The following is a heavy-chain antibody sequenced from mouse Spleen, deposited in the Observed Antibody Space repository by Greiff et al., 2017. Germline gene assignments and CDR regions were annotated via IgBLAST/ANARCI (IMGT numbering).Heavy chain of an antibody. CDR1: GYTFTDYY. V-gene: IGHV1-75*01. D-gene: IGHD1-1*01. CDR3: ARRHYGSSFYYFDY. J-gene: IGHJ2*01. Sequence: VQLQQSGPELVKPGASVKISCKASGYTFTDYYINWVKQRPGQGLEWIGWIFPGSGSTYYNEKFKGKATLTVYKSSSTAYMLLSSLTSEDSAVYFCARRHYGSSFYYFDYWGQGTTLTVSS. CDR2: IFPGSGST.